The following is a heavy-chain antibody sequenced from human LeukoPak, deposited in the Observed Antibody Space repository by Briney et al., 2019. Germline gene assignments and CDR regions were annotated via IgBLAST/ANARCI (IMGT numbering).Heavy chain of an antibody. J-gene: IGHJ4*02. Sequence: PGGSLRLSCAASGFTFSSYWMHWVRQAPGKGLVWVSRINSDGSTTSYADSVKGRFTISRDNAKNTLYLQMNSLRAEDTAVYYCARTDDSSGYFDYWGQGTLVTVSS. V-gene: IGHV3-74*01. D-gene: IGHD3-22*01. CDR2: INSDGSTT. CDR1: GFTFSSYW. CDR3: ARTDDSSGYFDY.